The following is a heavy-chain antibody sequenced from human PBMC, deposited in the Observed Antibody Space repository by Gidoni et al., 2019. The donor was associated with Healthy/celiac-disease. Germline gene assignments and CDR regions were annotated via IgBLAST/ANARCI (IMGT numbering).Heavy chain of an antibody. D-gene: IGHD3-3*01. V-gene: IGHV3-21*01. J-gene: IGHJ6*02. Sequence: EVQLVESWGGLVKPGGSLTLSCAASVFTFSRYSINWVSQSPGKGLEWVSSTSSSSSYIYNADSVKGRLTISRDNAKNSLYLQMNSLRAEDTAVYYCARELGVLRFLEWFEGGYYYYYGMDVWGQGTTVTVSS. CDR2: TSSSSSYI. CDR1: VFTFSRYS. CDR3: ARELGVLRFLEWFEGGYYYYYGMDV.